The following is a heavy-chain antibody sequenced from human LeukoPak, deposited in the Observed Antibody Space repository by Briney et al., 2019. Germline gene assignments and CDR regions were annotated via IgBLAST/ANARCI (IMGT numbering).Heavy chain of an antibody. CDR3: ARGNFDWIVDY. Sequence: PSETLSLTCTVSGGSISSYYWSWIRQPPGKGLEWIGYIYYSGSTNYNPSLKSRVTISVDTSKNQFSLKLSSVTAADTAVYYCARGNFDWIVDYWGQGTLVTVSS. D-gene: IGHD3-9*01. CDR1: GGSISSYY. V-gene: IGHV4-59*01. CDR2: IYYSGST. J-gene: IGHJ4*02.